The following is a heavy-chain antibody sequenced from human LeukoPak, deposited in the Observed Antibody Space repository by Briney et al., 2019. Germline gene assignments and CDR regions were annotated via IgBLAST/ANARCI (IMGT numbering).Heavy chain of an antibody. CDR2: INAGNGNT. Sequence: GASVKVSCKASGYTFTSYGISWVRQAPGQGLEWMGWINAGNGNTKYSQEFQGRVTITRDTSASTAYMELSSLRSEDMAVYYCARVRYYYDSSGYQLAYFDYWGQGTLVTVSS. D-gene: IGHD3-22*01. CDR3: ARVRYYYDSSGYQLAYFDY. J-gene: IGHJ4*02. V-gene: IGHV1-3*03. CDR1: GYTFTSYG.